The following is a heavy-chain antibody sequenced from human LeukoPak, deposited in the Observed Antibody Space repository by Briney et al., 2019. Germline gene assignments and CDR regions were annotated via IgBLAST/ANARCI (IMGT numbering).Heavy chain of an antibody. D-gene: IGHD2-2*01. J-gene: IGHJ6*04. V-gene: IGHV1-2*02. CDR2: INPNSGGT. CDR3: AKARGLYCSSISCYDCDV. Sequence: RASVKVSCKAAGYTFTAYYIHWVRQAPGQGLEWMGWINPNSGGTDYAQNFQGRVTLTRDTSITTAYMELSRLRSDDTAAYYCAKARGLYCSSISCYDCDVWGKGTTVTVSS. CDR1: GYTFTAYY.